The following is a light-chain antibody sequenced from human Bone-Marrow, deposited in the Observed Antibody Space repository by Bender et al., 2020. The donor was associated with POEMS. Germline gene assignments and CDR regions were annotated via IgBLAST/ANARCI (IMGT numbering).Light chain of an antibody. J-gene: IGLJ2*01. CDR2: EVS. Sequence: QSALTQPASVSGSPGQSITISCTGTSSDVGGYNNVSWFQQHPGTAPKLIIYEVSARPAGVSNRFSGSKSGNTASLTISGLQAEDEADYYCSSFAGSNTWVFGGGTKLTVL. V-gene: IGLV2-14*01. CDR3: SSFAGSNTWV. CDR1: SSDVGGYNN.